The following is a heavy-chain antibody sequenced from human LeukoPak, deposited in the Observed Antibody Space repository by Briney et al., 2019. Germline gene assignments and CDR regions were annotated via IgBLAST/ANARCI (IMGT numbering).Heavy chain of an antibody. CDR2: IYHSGST. D-gene: IGHD3-22*01. J-gene: IGHJ4*02. CDR1: GYSISSGYY. Sequence: PSETLSLTCTVSGYSISSGYYWGWIRQPPGKGLEWIGSIYHSGSTYYNPSLKSRVTISVDTSKNQFSLKLSSVTAADTAVYYCARGRGGYSSGYLKSYFDYWGQGTLVTVSS. CDR3: ARGRGGYSSGYLKSYFDY. V-gene: IGHV4-38-2*02.